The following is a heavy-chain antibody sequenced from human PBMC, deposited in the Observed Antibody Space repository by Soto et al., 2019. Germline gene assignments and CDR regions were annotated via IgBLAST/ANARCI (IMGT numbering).Heavy chain of an antibody. Sequence: EVQLLESGGGLVQPGGSPRLSCAASGFTFSSYAMSWVRQAPGKGLEWVSAISGSGGSTYYADSVKGRFTISRDNSKNTLYLQMNSLRAEDTAVYYCAKDTKDIVLMVYAPNWFDPWGQGTLVTVSS. CDR3: AKDTKDIVLMVYAPNWFDP. CDR2: ISGSGGST. CDR1: GFTFSSYA. J-gene: IGHJ5*02. V-gene: IGHV3-23*01. D-gene: IGHD2-8*01.